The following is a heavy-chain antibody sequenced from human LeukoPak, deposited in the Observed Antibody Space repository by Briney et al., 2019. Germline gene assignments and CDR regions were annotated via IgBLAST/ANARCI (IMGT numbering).Heavy chain of an antibody. CDR2: ISSSGSTI. J-gene: IGHJ4*02. CDR1: GFTFSDYY. CDR3: ARDSYIVGATRAPFDY. Sequence: PGGSLRLSCAASGFTFSDYYMSWIRQAPGKRLEWVSYISSSGSTIYYADSVKGRFTISRDNAKNSLYLQMNSLRAEDTAVYYCARDSYIVGATRAPFDYWGQGTLVTVSS. D-gene: IGHD1-26*01. V-gene: IGHV3-11*01.